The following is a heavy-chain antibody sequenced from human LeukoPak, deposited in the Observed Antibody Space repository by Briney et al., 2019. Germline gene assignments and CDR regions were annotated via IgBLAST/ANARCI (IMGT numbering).Heavy chain of an antibody. V-gene: IGHV5-51*01. Sequence: GESLKISCKGSGYSFTSYWIGWVRPMPGKGLEWMGILYPGDSDTRYSPSFQGQVTISADKSISTAYLQWSSLKASDTAMYYCARSSRLYAFDIWGQGTMVTVSS. D-gene: IGHD6-25*01. CDR1: GYSFTSYW. CDR3: ARSSRLYAFDI. J-gene: IGHJ3*02. CDR2: LYPGDSDT.